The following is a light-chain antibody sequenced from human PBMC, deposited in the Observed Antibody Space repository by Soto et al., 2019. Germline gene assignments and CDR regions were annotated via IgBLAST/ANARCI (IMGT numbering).Light chain of an antibody. CDR2: EDN. J-gene: IGLJ2*01. V-gene: IGLV6-57*04. CDR3: QSYDSSKLVV. CDR1: SGSIASNY. Sequence: NFMLTQPHSVSESPGKTVTISCTRSSGSIASNYVQWYQQRPGSAPTTVIYEDNQRPSGVPDRFSGSIDSSSNSASLTISGLKTEDEADYNCQSYDSSKLVVFGGGTKHTVL.